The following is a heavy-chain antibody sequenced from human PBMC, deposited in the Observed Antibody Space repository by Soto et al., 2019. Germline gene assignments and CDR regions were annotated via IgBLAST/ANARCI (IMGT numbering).Heavy chain of an antibody. CDR1: GYTFTSYD. J-gene: IGHJ4*02. Sequence: SSVKVSCKASGYTFTSYDINWVRQATGQGLEWMGWMNPNSGNTGYAQKFQGRVTMTRNTSISTAYMELSSLRSEDTAVYYCVLVGVPRHFDYRGQGTLVTVSS. V-gene: IGHV1-8*01. D-gene: IGHD1-26*01. CDR2: MNPNSGNT. CDR3: VLVGVPRHFDY.